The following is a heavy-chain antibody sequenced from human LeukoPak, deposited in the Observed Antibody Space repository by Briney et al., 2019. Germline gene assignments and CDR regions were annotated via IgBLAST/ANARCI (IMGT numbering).Heavy chain of an antibody. CDR1: GFTFSSYA. J-gene: IGHJ5*02. Sequence: GGSLRLSCAASGFTFSSYAMHWVRQAPGKGLEWVAVISYDGSNKYYADSVKGRFTISRDNSKNTLYLQMNSLRAEDTAVYYCARVAKAAVANWYFLHNWFDPWGQGTLVTVSS. CDR3: ARVAKAAVANWYFLHNWFDP. CDR2: ISYDGSNK. V-gene: IGHV3-30-3*01. D-gene: IGHD6-19*01.